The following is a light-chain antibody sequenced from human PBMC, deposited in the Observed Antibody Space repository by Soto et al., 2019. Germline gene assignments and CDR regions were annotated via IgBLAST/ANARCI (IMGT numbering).Light chain of an antibody. J-gene: IGKJ4*01. CDR3: QQYGNSPFT. Sequence: EIVLTQSPGTLSLSPGERATLSCRASQSVSSSYLAWFQQKPGQAPRFLIYGASSRATGIPHRFSGSGSRTDFTLTLSRLEPEDFAVYYCQQYGNSPFTFGGGTKREVK. V-gene: IGKV3-20*01. CDR1: QSVSSSY. CDR2: GAS.